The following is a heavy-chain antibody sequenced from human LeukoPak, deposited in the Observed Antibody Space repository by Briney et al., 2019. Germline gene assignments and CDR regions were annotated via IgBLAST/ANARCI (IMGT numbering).Heavy chain of an antibody. V-gene: IGHV4-4*02. D-gene: IGHD3-3*01. CDR1: GGSISSSNW. J-gene: IGHJ4*02. CDR3: AREPYYDFWSGYYPYFDY. Sequence: PSETLSLTCAVSGGSISSSNWWSWVRQPPGKGLEWIGEIYHSGSTNYNPSLKSRVTISVDTSKNQFSLKLSSVTAADTAVYYCAREPYYDFWSGYYPYFDYWGQGTLVTVSS. CDR2: IYHSGST.